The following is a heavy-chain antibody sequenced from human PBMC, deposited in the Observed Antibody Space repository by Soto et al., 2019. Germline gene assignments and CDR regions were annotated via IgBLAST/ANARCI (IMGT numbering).Heavy chain of an antibody. J-gene: IGHJ4*02. CDR2: INHSGST. V-gene: IGHV4-34*01. CDR3: AIGVDSSGYYPNYFDY. D-gene: IGHD3-22*01. CDR1: GGSFSGYY. Sequence: KASETLSLTCAVYGGSFSGYYWSWIRQPPGKGLEWIGEINHSGSTYYNPSLKSRVTISLDSSKNQFSPKLSSVTAADTAVYYCAIGVDSSGYYPNYFDYGGQGTRVPASS.